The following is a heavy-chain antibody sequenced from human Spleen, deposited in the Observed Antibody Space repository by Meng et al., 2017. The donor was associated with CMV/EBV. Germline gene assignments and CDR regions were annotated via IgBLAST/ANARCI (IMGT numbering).Heavy chain of an antibody. J-gene: IGHJ2*01. D-gene: IGHD1-26*01. V-gene: IGHV3-43D*03. Sequence: LSCAASGFTFDDYVMHWVRQPPGKGLEWVSLINWDGDNTYYGDSVKGRFTISRDNSKDSLYLQMNSLRAEDTAFYYCARWDNWYFDLWGRGTLVTVSS. CDR2: INWDGDNT. CDR1: GFTFDDYV. CDR3: ARWDNWYFDL.